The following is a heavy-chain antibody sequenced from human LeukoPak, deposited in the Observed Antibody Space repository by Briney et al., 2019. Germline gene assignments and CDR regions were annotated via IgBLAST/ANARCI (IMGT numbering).Heavy chain of an antibody. Sequence: YISSSSSTIYYADSVKGRFTISRDNAKNSLYLQMNSLRAEDTAVYYCAKGYYGSGSPYYYWGQGTLVTVSS. J-gene: IGHJ4*02. V-gene: IGHV3-11*04. CDR2: ISSSSSTI. CDR3: AKGYYGSGSPYYY. D-gene: IGHD3-10*01.